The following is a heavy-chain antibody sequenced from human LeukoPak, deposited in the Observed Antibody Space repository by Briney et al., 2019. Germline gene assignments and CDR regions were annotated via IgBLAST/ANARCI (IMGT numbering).Heavy chain of an antibody. Sequence: GGSLRLSCAASGFTFSDYAMSWVRQAPGKGLEWVSGISGSGGRTYYADSLKGRFTISRDNSKNTLYLQMNSLRAEDTAVYYCAKDRYSGRFNRFGPWGQGTLVTVSS. CDR1: GFTFSDYA. J-gene: IGHJ5*02. V-gene: IGHV3-23*01. D-gene: IGHD1-26*01. CDR3: AKDRYSGRFNRFGP. CDR2: ISGSGGRT.